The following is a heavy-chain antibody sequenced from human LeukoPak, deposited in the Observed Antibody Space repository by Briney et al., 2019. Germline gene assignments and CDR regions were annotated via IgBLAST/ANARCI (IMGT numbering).Heavy chain of an antibody. CDR1: GGTFSSYA. CDR3: ARVRLLWFGESPYYMDV. J-gene: IGHJ6*03. D-gene: IGHD3-10*01. V-gene: IGHV1-69*13. CDR2: IIPIFGTA. Sequence: ASVKVSCKASGGTFSSYAISWVRQAPGQGLEWMGGIIPIFGTANYAQKFQGRVTITADESTSTAYMELSSLRSEDTAVYYCARVRLLWFGESPYYMDVWGKGTTVTVSS.